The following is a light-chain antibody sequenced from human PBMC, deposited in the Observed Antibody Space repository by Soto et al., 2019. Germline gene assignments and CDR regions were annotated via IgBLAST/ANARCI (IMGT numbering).Light chain of an antibody. CDR1: QNVRSY. Sequence: EIVLTQSPATLSLSPGERATLSCRASQNVRSYLAWYQQKPGQAPRLLIHDASSRATGIPDRFSGSGSGTDFTLTISSLELEDSAVYHCQQRTNWPTSTFGQGTRLEIK. J-gene: IGKJ5*01. CDR2: DAS. CDR3: QQRTNWPTST. V-gene: IGKV3-11*01.